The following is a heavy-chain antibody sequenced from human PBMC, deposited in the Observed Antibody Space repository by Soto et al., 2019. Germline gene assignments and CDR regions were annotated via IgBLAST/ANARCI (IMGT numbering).Heavy chain of an antibody. D-gene: IGHD6-19*01. V-gene: IGHV6-1*01. CDR2: TYYRSKWYN. CDR1: GDSVSTNSAT. Sequence: PSQTLSLTCDISGDSVSTNSATWNWIRQSPSRGLEWLGRTYYRSKWYNDYAVSVKSRITFTKDTSKNQVVLIMTNMDPVDTATYHCAHGSGWLFDFWGPGTLVTVSS. CDR3: AHGSGWLFDF. J-gene: IGHJ4*02.